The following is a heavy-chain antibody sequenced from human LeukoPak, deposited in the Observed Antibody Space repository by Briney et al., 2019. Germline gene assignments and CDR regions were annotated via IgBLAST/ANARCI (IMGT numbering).Heavy chain of an antibody. D-gene: IGHD5-18*01. CDR3: AKFKDTAMVTVDY. V-gene: IGHV4-39*01. J-gene: IGHJ4*02. Sequence: SETLSLTRTVSGGSISSSSYYWGWIRQPPGKGLEWIGSIYYSGSTYYNPSLKSRVTISVDTSKNQFSLKLSSVTAADTAVYYCAKFKDTAMVTVDYWGQGTLDTVSS. CDR1: GGSISSSSYY. CDR2: IYYSGST.